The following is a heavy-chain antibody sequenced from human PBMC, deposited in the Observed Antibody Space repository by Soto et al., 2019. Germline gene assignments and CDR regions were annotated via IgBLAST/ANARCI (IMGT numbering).Heavy chain of an antibody. CDR3: ARRGCVSICGSLDY. V-gene: IGHV4-4*02. J-gene: IGHJ4*02. CDR1: GGSISSGDW. CDR2: IYYSGST. Sequence: QVQLQESGPGLVKPSGTLSLTCAVSGGSISSGDWCWSWVRQSPGKGLEWIGEIYYSGSTTYNPSLMSRVTRAADKSENQFSLRLSSVAAADMAVYYCARRGCVSICGSLDYWGQGTLVTVSS. D-gene: IGHD2-21*01.